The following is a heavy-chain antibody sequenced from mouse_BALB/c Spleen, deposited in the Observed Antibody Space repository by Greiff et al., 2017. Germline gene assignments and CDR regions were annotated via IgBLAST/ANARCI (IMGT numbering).Heavy chain of an antibody. V-gene: IGHV1-18*01. CDR2: INPYNGGT. Sequence: VQLQQSGPELVKPGASMKISCKASGYSFTGYTMNWVKQSHGKNLEWIGLINPYNGGTSYNQKFKGKATLTVDKSSSTAYMGLLSLTSEDSSVYYCARMDYRYDGYAMDYWGQGTSVTVSS. CDR3: ARMDYRYDGYAMDY. CDR1: GYSFTGYT. D-gene: IGHD2-14*01. J-gene: IGHJ4*01.